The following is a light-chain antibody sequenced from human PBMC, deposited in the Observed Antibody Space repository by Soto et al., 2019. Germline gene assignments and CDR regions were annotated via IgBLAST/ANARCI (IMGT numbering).Light chain of an antibody. J-gene: IGLJ3*02. Sequence: QAVLTQSPSASASLGASVKLTCTLSSGHNNYAIAWHQQQPEKGPRYLMKVNSDGSHDKGDGIPDRFSGSSSGAERYLTISSLQSEDEADYYCQTWGTGIGVFGGGTQLTVL. CDR1: SGHNNYA. V-gene: IGLV4-69*01. CDR2: VNSDGSH. CDR3: QTWGTGIGV.